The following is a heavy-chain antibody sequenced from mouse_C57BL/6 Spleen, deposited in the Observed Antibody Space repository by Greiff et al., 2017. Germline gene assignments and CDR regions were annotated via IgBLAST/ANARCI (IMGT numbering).Heavy chain of an antibody. V-gene: IGHV5-9-1*02. CDR2: ISSGGDYI. CDR3: TRVAFDGFAY. J-gene: IGHJ3*01. D-gene: IGHD2-3*01. CDR1: GFTFSSYA. Sequence: EVQLVESGEGLVKPGGSLTLSCAASGFTFSSYAMSWVRQTPEKRLEWVAYISSGGDYIYYADTVKGRFTISRDNARNTLYLQMSSLKSEDTAMYYCTRVAFDGFAYWGQGTLVTVAA.